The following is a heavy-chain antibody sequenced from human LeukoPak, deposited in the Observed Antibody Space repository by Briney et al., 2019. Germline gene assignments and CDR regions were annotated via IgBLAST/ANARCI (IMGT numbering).Heavy chain of an antibody. Sequence: GASVKVSCKASGYSITNYAILWVRQAPGQGLAWMRWINTNTEKSTYAPGFTGRYVFSLDSSVNTAYLQISSLKAEDTALYYCATGGGYRFAYWGQGTLVTVSS. J-gene: IGHJ4*02. CDR1: GYSITNYA. D-gene: IGHD6-25*01. V-gene: IGHV7-4-1*02. CDR3: ATGGGYRFAY. CDR2: INTNTEKS.